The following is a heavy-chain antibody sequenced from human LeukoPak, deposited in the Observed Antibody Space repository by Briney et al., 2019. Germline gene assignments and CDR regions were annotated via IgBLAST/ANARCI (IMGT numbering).Heavy chain of an antibody. CDR1: GGSISSHY. V-gene: IGHV4-59*11. CDR2: IYYGGST. J-gene: IGHJ4*02. Sequence: PSETLSLTCTVSGGSISSHYWSWIRQPPGKGLEWIGYIYYGGSTNYNPPLKSRVTISVDTSKNQFSLKLSSVTAADTAVYYCARDGGDFWGQGTLVTVSS. D-gene: IGHD2-21*01. CDR3: ARDGGDF.